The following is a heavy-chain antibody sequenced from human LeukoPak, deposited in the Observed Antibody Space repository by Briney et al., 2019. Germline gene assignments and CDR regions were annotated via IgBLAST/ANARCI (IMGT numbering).Heavy chain of an antibody. J-gene: IGHJ4*02. V-gene: IGHV3-33*06. CDR2: IWYDGGNK. CDR1: GFTFSSYG. CDR3: AKDKDVGYSYGFDY. D-gene: IGHD5-18*01. Sequence: PGGSLRLSCVASGFTFSSYGMHWVRQAPGKGLEWVAVIWYDGGNKYYADSVKGRFTISRDNSKNTLYLQMNSLRAEDTAVYYCAKDKDVGYSYGFDYWGQGTLVTVSS.